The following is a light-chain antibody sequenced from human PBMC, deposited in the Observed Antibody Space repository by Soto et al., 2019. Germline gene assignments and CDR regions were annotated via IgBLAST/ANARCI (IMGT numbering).Light chain of an antibody. CDR1: QSVSSN. J-gene: IGKJ1*01. CDR2: GAS. CDR3: QQYNNWPWT. V-gene: IGKV3-15*01. Sequence: EIVMTQSPATLSVSPGERATLSCRASQSVSSNLAWYQQKPDQAPRLLIYGASTRATGIPARFSGSGSGTEFTLTISSLQSEDFAVYYWQQYNNWPWTFGQGTKVEIK.